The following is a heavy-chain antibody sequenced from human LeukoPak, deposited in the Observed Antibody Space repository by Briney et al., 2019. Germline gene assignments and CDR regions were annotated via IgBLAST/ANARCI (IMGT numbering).Heavy chain of an antibody. Sequence: SQTLSLTFAISGDSVSSNSATWNWIRQSPSRGLEWLGRTYYRSKWYTHYAVSVKSRININADTSKNQFSLQLNSVTPEDTAVYYCARAVGSSWPQTPLENWGQGTLVTVSS. CDR1: GDSVSSNSAT. CDR2: TYYRSKWYT. D-gene: IGHD6-13*01. CDR3: ARAVGSSWPQTPLEN. V-gene: IGHV6-1*01. J-gene: IGHJ4*02.